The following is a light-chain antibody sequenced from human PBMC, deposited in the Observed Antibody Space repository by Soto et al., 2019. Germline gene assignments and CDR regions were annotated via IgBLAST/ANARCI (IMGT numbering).Light chain of an antibody. CDR3: AAWDDSLNGFFV. V-gene: IGLV1-44*01. Sequence: QSVLTQPPSASGTPGQRVTISCSGSSSNIGSNTVNWYQHLPGTAHKLLIYNNNQRPSGVPDRISGSKSGTSASVAIGGLQSEDEAHYYCAAWDDSLNGFFVFGTGTKVTVL. CDR2: NNN. J-gene: IGLJ1*01. CDR1: SSNIGSNT.